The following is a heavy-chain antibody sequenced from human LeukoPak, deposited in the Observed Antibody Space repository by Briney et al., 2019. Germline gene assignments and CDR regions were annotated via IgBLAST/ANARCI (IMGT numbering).Heavy chain of an antibody. V-gene: IGHV3-74*01. J-gene: IGHJ4*02. Sequence: GGSLRLSCAVSGFTFSTYWMHWVRQASGKGLVWVSRINSDGSSTYYADSVKGRFTIPRDNAKNTLYLQMNSLRAEDTAVYYCTRGTGDGHWGQGTLVTVSS. CDR2: INSDGSST. CDR3: TRGTGDGH. CDR1: GFTFSTYW. D-gene: IGHD7-27*01.